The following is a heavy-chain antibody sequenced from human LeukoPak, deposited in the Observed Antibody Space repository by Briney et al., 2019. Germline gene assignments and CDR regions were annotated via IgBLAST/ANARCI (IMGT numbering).Heavy chain of an antibody. CDR1: GYTFTSYG. D-gene: IGHD3-22*01. Sequence: ASVKVSCKASGYTFTSYGISWVRQAPGQGLEWMGWISAYNGNTNYAQKLQGRVTMTTDTSTSTVYMELRSLRSDDTAVYYCARAEDSSGYYYNNWFDPWGQGTLVTVSS. V-gene: IGHV1-18*01. CDR3: ARAEDSSGYYYNNWFDP. CDR2: ISAYNGNT. J-gene: IGHJ5*02.